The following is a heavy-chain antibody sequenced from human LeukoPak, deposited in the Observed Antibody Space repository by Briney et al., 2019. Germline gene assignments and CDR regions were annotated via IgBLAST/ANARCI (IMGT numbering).Heavy chain of an antibody. CDR1: GGSISSYY. CDR2: IYTSGST. J-gene: IGHJ4*02. Sequence: PSETLSLTCTVSGGSISSYYWSWIRQPAGKGLEWIGRIYTSGSTNYNPSLKSRVTISVDTSKNQFSLKLSSVTAADTAVYYCARGRVMITFGGVIVNILGHNFDYWGQGTLVTVSS. V-gene: IGHV4-4*07. D-gene: IGHD3-16*02. CDR3: ARGRVMITFGGVIVNILGHNFDY.